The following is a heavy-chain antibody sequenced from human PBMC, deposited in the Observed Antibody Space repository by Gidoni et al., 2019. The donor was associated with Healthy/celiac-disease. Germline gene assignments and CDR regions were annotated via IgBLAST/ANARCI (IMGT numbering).Heavy chain of an antibody. J-gene: IGHJ6*02. D-gene: IGHD6-6*01. Sequence: QVQLQESGPRLVKPSQTLSLTCTVPGASVSSGGYYLSWIRQHPGKGLEWIGYIYYSGSTYYNPSLKRRVTISVDTSKNQFSLKLSSVTAADTAVYYCARAPLIGDSSSFYYYYGMDVWGQGTTVTVSS. CDR2: IYYSGST. CDR1: GASVSSGGYY. V-gene: IGHV4-31*03. CDR3: ARAPLIGDSSSFYYYYGMDV.